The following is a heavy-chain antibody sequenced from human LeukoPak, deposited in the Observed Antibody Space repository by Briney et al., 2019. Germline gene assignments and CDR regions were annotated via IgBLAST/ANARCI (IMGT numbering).Heavy chain of an antibody. CDR1: GYTFTGYY. D-gene: IGHD1-26*01. CDR2: INPNSGGT. CDR3: ARVEPGMEPLDY. J-gene: IGHJ4*02. V-gene: IGHV1-2*02. Sequence: ASVKVSCKASGYTFTGYYMHWVRQAPGQGLEWMGWINPNSGGTNYAQKFQGRVTMTRDTSISTAYMELSRLRSDDTAVYYCARVEPGMEPLDYWGQGTLVTVSS.